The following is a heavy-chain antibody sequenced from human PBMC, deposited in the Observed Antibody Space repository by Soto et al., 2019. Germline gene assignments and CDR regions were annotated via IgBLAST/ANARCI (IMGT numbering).Heavy chain of an antibody. Sequence: GGPLRLSYGAAGGNFGSRAVNWVRQDPGKGLEGVSTIGGTGVAKYYADSVKGRFTISRDNSNNTVFLQMNSLRAEDAAVYFCAKDRSPGATTWNVYWGQGTLVTVSS. J-gene: IGHJ4*02. V-gene: IGHV3-23*01. CDR1: GGNFGSRA. CDR2: IGGTGVAK. D-gene: IGHD1-26*01. CDR3: AKDRSPGATTWNVY.